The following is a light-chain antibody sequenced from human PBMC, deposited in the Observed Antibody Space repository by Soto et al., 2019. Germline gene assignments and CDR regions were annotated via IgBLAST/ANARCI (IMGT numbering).Light chain of an antibody. V-gene: IGLV2-14*01. Sequence: QSALTQPRSVSGSPGQSVTISCTGTISDVAGYNYVSWYQHHPGKAPKLIIYEVTHRPSGVSSRFYGSRSGNTASLTISGLQAEDEADYYCKSRTTRNTLVFGGGTKL. CDR3: KSRTTRNTLV. CDR2: EVT. J-gene: IGLJ3*02. CDR1: ISDVAGYNY.